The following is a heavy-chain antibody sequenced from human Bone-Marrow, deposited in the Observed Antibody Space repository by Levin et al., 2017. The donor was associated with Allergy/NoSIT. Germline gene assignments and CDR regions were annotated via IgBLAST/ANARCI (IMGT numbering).Heavy chain of an antibody. CDR1: GFTFSSYG. J-gene: IGHJ4*02. V-gene: IGHV3-30*03. CDR2: ISYDGSNK. Sequence: AGGSLRLSCAASGFTFSSYGMHWVRQAPGKGLEWVAVISYDGSNKYYAESVKGRFTISRDNSKNTLYLQMNSLRAEDSAVYYCARDGNYYGSGSYLGYWGQGTLVTVSS. D-gene: IGHD3-10*01. CDR3: ARDGNYYGSGSYLGY.